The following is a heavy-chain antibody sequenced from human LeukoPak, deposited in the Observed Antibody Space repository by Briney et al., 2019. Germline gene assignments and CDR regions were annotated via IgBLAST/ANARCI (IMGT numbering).Heavy chain of an antibody. CDR1: GGXISSYY. D-gene: IGHD6-6*01. J-gene: IGHJ4*02. V-gene: IGHV4-4*07. Sequence: SETLSLTCTVSGGXISSYYCSWIRQPAGKGREWIGRIYTSGTTNYNPSLKSRVTMSVDTSKNQFSLKLSSVTAADAAVYYCARDTGISSSSSFDFWGQGTLVTVSS. CDR3: ARDTGISSSSSFDF. CDR2: IYTSGTT.